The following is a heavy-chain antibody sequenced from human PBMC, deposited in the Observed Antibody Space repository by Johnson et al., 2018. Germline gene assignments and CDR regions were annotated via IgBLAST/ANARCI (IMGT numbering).Heavy chain of an antibody. V-gene: IGHV3-23*04. CDR2: MSGSAGRT. CDR3: AKELAQAGRGAFDI. Sequence: VQLVESGGGLVQPGGSLRLSCAASGFAFGSYAMSWVRQAPGRGLEWVSSMSGSAGRTYYADSVKGRFTISRDNSKNTLYLQMNSLRAEDTAVYYCAKELAQAGRGAFDIWGQGTMVTVSS. CDR1: GFAFGSYA. D-gene: IGHD1-14*01. J-gene: IGHJ3*02.